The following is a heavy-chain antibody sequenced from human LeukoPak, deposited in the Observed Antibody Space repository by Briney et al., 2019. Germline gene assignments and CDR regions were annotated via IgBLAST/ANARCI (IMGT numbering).Heavy chain of an antibody. V-gene: IGHV4-59*01. CDR3: ARFPREGYFDY. D-gene: IGHD1-26*01. Sequence: PSETLSLTCTVSGGSMNSYYWSWNRQPPGKGLEWIGYIYYSGSTNYNPSLKSRVTMSLDTSKKQFSLKLSSVTAADTAVYYCARFPREGYFDYWGQGTLVTVSS. CDR2: IYYSGST. CDR1: GGSMNSYY. J-gene: IGHJ4*02.